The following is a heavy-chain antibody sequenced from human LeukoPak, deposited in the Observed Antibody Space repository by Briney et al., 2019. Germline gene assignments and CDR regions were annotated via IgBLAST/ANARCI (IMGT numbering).Heavy chain of an antibody. CDR2: INHSGST. Sequence: SETLSLTCAVYGGCFSDFYWSWLRQPPGKGLEWIGEINHSGSTNYNPSLKSRVTISVDTSKNQFSLKLSSVTAADTAVYYCARSRGITRMVWFDPWGQGTLVTVSS. CDR1: GGCFSDFY. V-gene: IGHV4-34*01. CDR3: ARSRGITRMVWFDP. J-gene: IGHJ5*02. D-gene: IGHD2-2*01.